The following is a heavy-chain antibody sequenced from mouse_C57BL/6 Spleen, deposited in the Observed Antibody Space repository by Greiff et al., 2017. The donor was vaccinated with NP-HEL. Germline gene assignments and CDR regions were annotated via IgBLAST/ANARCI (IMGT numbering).Heavy chain of an antibody. D-gene: IGHD1-1*01. CDR3: ARIDITSVGAYGD. CDR1: GYTFTSYW. Sequence: QVQLQQPGAELVKPGASVKLSCKASGYTFTSYWMHWVKQRPGQGLEWIGMIHPNSGSTNYNEKFKSKATLTVDKSSSTAYMQLSSLTSEDSAVDFFARIDITSVGAYGDWGQGTTLTVA. V-gene: IGHV1-64*01. J-gene: IGHJ2*01. CDR2: IHPNSGST.